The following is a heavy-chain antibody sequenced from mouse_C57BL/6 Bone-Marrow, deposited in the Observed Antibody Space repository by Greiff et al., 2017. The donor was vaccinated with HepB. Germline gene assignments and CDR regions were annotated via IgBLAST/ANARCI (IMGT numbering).Heavy chain of an antibody. D-gene: IGHD1-1*01. CDR2: IYPRSGNT. J-gene: IGHJ2*01. CDR1: GYTFTSYG. Sequence: QVQLKESGAELARPGASEKLSCKASGYTFTSYGISWVKQRTGQGLEWIGEIYPRSGNTYYNEKFKGKATLTADKSSSTAYMELRSLTSEDSAVYFCARWGYYYGSSYLYWGQGTTLTVSS. CDR3: ARWGYYYGSSYLY. V-gene: IGHV1-81*01.